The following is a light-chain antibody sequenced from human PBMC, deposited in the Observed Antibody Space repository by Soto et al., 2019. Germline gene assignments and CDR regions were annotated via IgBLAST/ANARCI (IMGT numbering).Light chain of an antibody. CDR2: EVS. CDR1: SSDXGGYNY. J-gene: IGLJ1*01. V-gene: IGLV2-14*01. Sequence: QSVLTQPASVSGSPGQSIXIXXTGTSSDXGGYNYVSWYQQHPGKAPKLMIYEVSNRPSGVSNRFSGSKSGNTASLTISGLQAEDEADYYCSSYTSSSTLVVFGTGTKLTVL. CDR3: SSYTSSSTLVV.